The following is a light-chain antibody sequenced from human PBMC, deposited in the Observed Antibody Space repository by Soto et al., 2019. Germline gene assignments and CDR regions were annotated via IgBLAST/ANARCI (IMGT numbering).Light chain of an antibody. CDR2: DNN. Sequence: QSVLTHPPSVSAAPGQKVTISGSGSSSNIGNNYVSWYQQLQGTAPKLLIYDNNKRPSGIPDRFSGSKSGTSATLGITGLQTGDEADYYCGTWDSSLSAVVFGGGTKLTVL. CDR3: GTWDSSLSAVV. J-gene: IGLJ2*01. V-gene: IGLV1-51*01. CDR1: SSNIGNNY.